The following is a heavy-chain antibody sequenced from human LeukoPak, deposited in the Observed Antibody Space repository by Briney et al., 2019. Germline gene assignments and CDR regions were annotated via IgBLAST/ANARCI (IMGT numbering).Heavy chain of an antibody. CDR1: NGVMSSYY. CDR3: SRGAWFSDL. J-gene: IGHJ2*01. Sequence: SETVSLTCSVSNGVMSSYYWSWIRQPPGKGLEWIGYISDSGSTNYNSSLESRVTISIDTSKKQFSLKLTSVTAADTAVYYCSRGAWFSDLWGRGTLVTVSS. CDR2: ISDSGST. V-gene: IGHV4-59*08.